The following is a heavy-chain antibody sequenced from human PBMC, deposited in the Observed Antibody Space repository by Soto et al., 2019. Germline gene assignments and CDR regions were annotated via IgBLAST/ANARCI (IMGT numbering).Heavy chain of an antibody. D-gene: IGHD6-19*01. CDR1: GYTFTSYD. CDR3: ARGEARVGSSGWLSRGNWFDP. J-gene: IGHJ5*02. CDR2: MNPNSGNT. Sequence: ASVQVSCKASGYTFTSYDINWVRQATGQGLEWMGWMNPNSGNTGYAQKFQGRVTMTRNTPISTAYMELSSLRSEDTAVYYCARGEARVGSSGWLSRGNWFDPWGQGTLVTVSS. V-gene: IGHV1-8*01.